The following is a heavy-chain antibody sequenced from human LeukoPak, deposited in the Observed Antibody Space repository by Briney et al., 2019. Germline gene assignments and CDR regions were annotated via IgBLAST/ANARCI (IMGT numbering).Heavy chain of an antibody. D-gene: IGHD6-19*01. CDR2: ISAYNGNT. J-gene: IGHJ4*02. V-gene: IGHV1-18*01. CDR3: ARDLGLFVRQWPVLGY. Sequence: ASVKVSCKASGYTFTSYGISWVRQAPGQGLEWMGWISAYNGNTNYAQKLQGRVTMTTDTSTSTAYMELRSLRSDDTAVYYCARDLGLFVRQWPVLGYWGQGTLVTVSS. CDR1: GYTFTSYG.